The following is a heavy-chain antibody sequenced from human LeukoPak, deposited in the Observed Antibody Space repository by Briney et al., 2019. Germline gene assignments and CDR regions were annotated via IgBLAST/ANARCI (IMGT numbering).Heavy chain of an antibody. D-gene: IGHD5-18*01. V-gene: IGHV3-33*01. J-gene: IGHJ4*02. CDR2: IWYDGSNK. CDR3: ARDMSGYSYGSLDY. Sequence: GGSLRLSCAASGFTSSSYGMHWVRQAPGKGLEWVAVIWYDGSNKYYADSVKGRFTISRDNSKNTLYLQMNSLRAEDTAVYYCARDMSGYSYGSLDYWGQGTLVTVSS. CDR1: GFTSSSYG.